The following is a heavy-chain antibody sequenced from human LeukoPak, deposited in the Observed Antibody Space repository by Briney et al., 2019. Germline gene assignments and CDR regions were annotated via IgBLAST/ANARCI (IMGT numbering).Heavy chain of an antibody. CDR1: GGSFSGYY. J-gene: IGHJ6*02. D-gene: IGHD4-17*01. Sequence: SETLSLTCTVSGGSFSGYYWSWIRQPPGKGLEWIGEINHSGSTNYNPSLKSRVTISVDTSKNQFSLKLSSVTAADTAVYYCARSRTVTTGYYYYYYGMDVWGQGTTVTVSS. V-gene: IGHV4-34*01. CDR2: INHSGST. CDR3: ARSRTVTTGYYYYYYGMDV.